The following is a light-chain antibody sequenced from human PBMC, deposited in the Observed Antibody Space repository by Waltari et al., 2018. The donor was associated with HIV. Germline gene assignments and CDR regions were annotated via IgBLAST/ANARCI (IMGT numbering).Light chain of an antibody. CDR3: SSYTSTKVL. V-gene: IGLV2-14*01. CDR1: SSDVGGFNY. J-gene: IGLJ2*01. Sequence: QSALTQPASVSGSPGQSITISCIGTSSDVGGFNYVSCYQHHPGKAPKLMIYEVSNRPSGVSNRFSGSKSGNTASLTISGLQAEDEADYYCSSYTSTKVLFGGGTKLTVL. CDR2: EVS.